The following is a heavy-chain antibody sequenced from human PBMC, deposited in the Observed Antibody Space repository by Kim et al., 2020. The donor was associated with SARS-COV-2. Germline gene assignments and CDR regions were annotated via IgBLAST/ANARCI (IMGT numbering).Heavy chain of an antibody. CDR1: GGSISSYY. CDR3: ARGDIVVVPAAITVYYYYYMDV. Sequence: SETLSLTCTVSGGSISSYYWSWIRQPPGKGLEWIGYIYYSGSTNYNPSLKSRVTISVDTSKNQFSLKLSSVTAADTAVYYCARGDIVVVPAAITVYYYYYMDVWGKGTPVTVSS. CDR2: IYYSGST. V-gene: IGHV4-59*01. J-gene: IGHJ6*03. D-gene: IGHD2-2*02.